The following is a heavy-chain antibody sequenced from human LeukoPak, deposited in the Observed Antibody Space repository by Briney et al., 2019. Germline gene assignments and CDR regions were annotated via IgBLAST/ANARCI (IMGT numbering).Heavy chain of an antibody. V-gene: IGHV3-43*02. J-gene: IGHJ4*02. Sequence: GGPLRLSCVAADLIFHYYAMRLLRQAPGKGLEWVSLISADGGSTFYADSVRGRFSISRDNSKNSLYLQMNSLRTEDTAMYYCAKESGKFDYWGQGTLVAVSS. CDR2: ISADGGST. CDR1: DLIFHYYA. CDR3: AKESGKFDY.